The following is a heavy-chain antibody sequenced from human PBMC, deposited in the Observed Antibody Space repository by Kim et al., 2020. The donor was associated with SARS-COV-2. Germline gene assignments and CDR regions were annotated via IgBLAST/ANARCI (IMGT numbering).Heavy chain of an antibody. CDR1: GGTFSSYA. J-gene: IGHJ6*02. Sequence: SVKVSCKASGGTFSSYAISWVRQAPGQGLEWMGRIIPILGIANYAQKFQGRVTITADKSTSTAYMELSSLRSEDTAVYYCARALRRPLGYYYGMDVWGQGTTVTVSS. CDR2: IIPILGIA. V-gene: IGHV1-69*04. CDR3: ARALRRPLGYYYGMDV.